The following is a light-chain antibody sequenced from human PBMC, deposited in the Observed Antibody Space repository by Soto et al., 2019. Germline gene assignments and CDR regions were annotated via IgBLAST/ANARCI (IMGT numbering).Light chain of an antibody. CDR1: QSVSSS. V-gene: IGKV3-15*01. Sequence: EKVLTQSPATLSASPGERVTLSCRASQSVSSSLAWYQQKPGQAPRLLIYGASTRATGIPARFSGSGSGTDFALTISSLQSEDFGVYYCQQYSNGVFTFGPGAKVDIK. J-gene: IGKJ3*01. CDR3: QQYSNGVFT. CDR2: GAS.